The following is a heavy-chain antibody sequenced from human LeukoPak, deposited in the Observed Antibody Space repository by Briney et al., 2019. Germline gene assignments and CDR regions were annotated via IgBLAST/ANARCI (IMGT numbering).Heavy chain of an antibody. J-gene: IGHJ4*02. CDR1: GFTFDDYG. D-gene: IGHD3-22*01. CDR2: INWNGGST. V-gene: IGHV3-20*04. CDR3: AREKPFYDSSGYYYPIAFDY. Sequence: GGSLRLSCAASGFTFDDYGMSWVRQAPGKGLEWVSGINWNGGSTGYADSVKGRFTIARDNAKNSLYLQMNSLRAEDTALYCCAREKPFYDSSGYYYPIAFDYWGQGTLVTVSS.